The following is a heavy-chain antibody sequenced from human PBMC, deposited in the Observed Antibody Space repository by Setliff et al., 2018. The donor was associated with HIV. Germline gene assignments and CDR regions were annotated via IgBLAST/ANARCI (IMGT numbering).Heavy chain of an antibody. CDR1: GGSISSYY. CDR2: IYYTGST. V-gene: IGHV4-4*08. Sequence: SETLSLTCTVSGGSISSYYWSWIRQPPGKGLEWIGYIYYTGSTHHNPSLESRVATSVDTSKNQFSLKLTSVTAADTAMYFCARDATSEGYMDVWGKGTTVTVSS. J-gene: IGHJ6*03. CDR3: ARDATSEGYMDV.